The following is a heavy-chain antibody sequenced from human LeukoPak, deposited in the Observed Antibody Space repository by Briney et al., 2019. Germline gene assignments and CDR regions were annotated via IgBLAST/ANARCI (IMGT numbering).Heavy chain of an antibody. CDR3: AETTVGFAF. Sequence: SETLSLTCSVSGGAIGGSSYYWVWIRQPPGKGLEWIGSINYSGDTYYNSSLKSRVSMSVETSKNQFSLKLNSVTAADTAMYYCAETTVGFAFWGQGTLVTVSS. CDR1: GGAIGGSSYY. D-gene: IGHD4-11*01. J-gene: IGHJ4*02. CDR2: INYSGDT. V-gene: IGHV4-39*01.